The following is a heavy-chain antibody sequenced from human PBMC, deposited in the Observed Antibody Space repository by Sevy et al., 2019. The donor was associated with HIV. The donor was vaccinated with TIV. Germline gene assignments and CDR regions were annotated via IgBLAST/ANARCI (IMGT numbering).Heavy chain of an antibody. CDR1: GFTFTSYW. D-gene: IGHD3-9*01. J-gene: IGHJ4*02. V-gene: IGHV3-7*01. CDR3: GRYFDSSGSYSSESQGFDY. CDR2: ISPDGSDK. Sequence: GGSLRLSCVVSGFTFTSYWMSWVRQTPGKGLDWVATISPDGSDKYYVDSLKGRFTISRDNAKNSLYLQMNSLRAEDTAVYYCGRYFDSSGSYSSESQGFDYWGQGTLVTVSS.